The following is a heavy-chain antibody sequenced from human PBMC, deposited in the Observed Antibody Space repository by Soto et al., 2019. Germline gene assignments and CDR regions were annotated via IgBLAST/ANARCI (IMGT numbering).Heavy chain of an antibody. CDR1: GFTVSSKY. V-gene: IGHV3-66*01. CDR3: ARSDGYYGSGSYYEYFDY. D-gene: IGHD3-10*01. J-gene: IGHJ4*02. CDR2: IYSGGRT. Sequence: GGSLRLSCAASGFTVSSKYMSWVRQAPGKGLEWVSVIYSGGRTYYADSVEGRFTISRDNSKNTLYLQMNSLRAEDTAVYHCARSDGYYGSGSYYEYFDYWGQGTLVTVSS.